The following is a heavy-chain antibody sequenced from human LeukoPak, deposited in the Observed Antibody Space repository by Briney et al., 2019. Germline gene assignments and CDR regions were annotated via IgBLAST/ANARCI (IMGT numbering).Heavy chain of an antibody. CDR1: GGTFSSYA. V-gene: IGHV1-69*01. J-gene: IGHJ4*02. CDR3: AREAVAGPPRGRHNVGFDY. Sequence: SVNVSCTASGGTFSSYAISWVRQAPGQGLEWMGGIIPICGTANYAQKFQGRVTITADESTSTDYLELSSLRSEDTAVYYCAREAVAGPPRGRHNVGFDYWGQGTLVTVSS. CDR2: IIPICGTA. D-gene: IGHD6-19*01.